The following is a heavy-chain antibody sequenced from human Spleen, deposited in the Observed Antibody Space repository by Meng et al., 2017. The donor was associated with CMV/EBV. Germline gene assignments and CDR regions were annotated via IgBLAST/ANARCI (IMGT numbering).Heavy chain of an antibody. Sequence: GGSLRLSCAASGFIFKDSPMHWVRRAPGRGLEWVAFMSFDGSIQYYADSVKGRFTISRDLSKSTLYLQMDSLRAEDTAVYYCTKVGTSTQTDFYYYGMDVWGQGTTVTVSS. CDR2: MSFDGSIQ. CDR1: GFIFKDSP. D-gene: IGHD2-2*01. J-gene: IGHJ6*02. CDR3: TKVGTSTQTDFYYYGMDV. V-gene: IGHV3-30*04.